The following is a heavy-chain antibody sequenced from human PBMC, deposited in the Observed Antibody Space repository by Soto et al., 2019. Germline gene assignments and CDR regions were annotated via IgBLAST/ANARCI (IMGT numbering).Heavy chain of an antibody. V-gene: IGHV3-48*01. CDR3: ARDAYDSSGYYIYFDY. Sequence: PGRSLRLSCAASGFTFSSYSMNWVRQAPGKGLEWVSYISSSSSTIYYADSVKGRFTISRDNAKNSLYLQMNSLRAEDTAVYYCARDAYDSSGYYIYFDYWGQGTLVTVS. D-gene: IGHD3-22*01. J-gene: IGHJ4*02. CDR2: ISSSSSTI. CDR1: GFTFSSYS.